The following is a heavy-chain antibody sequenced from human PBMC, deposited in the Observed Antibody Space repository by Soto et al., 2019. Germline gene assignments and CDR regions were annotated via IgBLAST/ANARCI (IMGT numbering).Heavy chain of an antibody. V-gene: IGHV1-8*01. CDR3: ARGPDAYYYDSSGYYYESDY. J-gene: IGHJ4*02. CDR1: GYTFTSYD. Sequence: GASVKVSCKASGYTFTSYDINWVRQATGQGLEWMGWMNPNSGNTGYAQKLQGRVTMTTDTSTSTAYMELRSLRSDDTAVYYCARGPDAYYYDSSGYYYESDYWGQGTLVTASS. CDR2: MNPNSGNT. D-gene: IGHD3-22*01.